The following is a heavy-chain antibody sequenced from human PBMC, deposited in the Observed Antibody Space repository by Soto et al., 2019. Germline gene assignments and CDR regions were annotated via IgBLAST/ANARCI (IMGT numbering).Heavy chain of an antibody. CDR1: GGSFSGYY. CDR3: ARDKITGLLDY. V-gene: IGHV4-34*01. J-gene: IGHJ4*02. Sequence: QVQLQQWGAGLLKPSETLSLTCAVYGGSFSGYYWTWIRQPPGTGLEWIGEINHSGSTNYNPSLKXXVTISVDTSKNQFSLKLTSMTAADTAVYYCARDKITGLLDYWGQGTLVTVSS. D-gene: IGHD2-8*02. CDR2: INHSGST.